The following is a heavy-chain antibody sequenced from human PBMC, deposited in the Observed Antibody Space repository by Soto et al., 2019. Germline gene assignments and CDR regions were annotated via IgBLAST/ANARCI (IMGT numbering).Heavy chain of an antibody. D-gene: IGHD1-20*01. V-gene: IGHV3-30*03. J-gene: IGHJ4*02. CDR3: ATPRLNKENIRAWGVFDY. Sequence: PGGSLRRSCAASGFTFSSYGMHWVRQAPGKGLEWVAVISYDGSNKYYADSVKGRFTISRDNSKNTLYLQMNSLRAEDTAVYYCATPRLNKENIRAWGVFDYWGQGTLVTVSS. CDR2: ISYDGSNK. CDR1: GFTFSSYG.